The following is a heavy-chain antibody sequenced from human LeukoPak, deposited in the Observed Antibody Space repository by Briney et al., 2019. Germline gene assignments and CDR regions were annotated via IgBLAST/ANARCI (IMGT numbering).Heavy chain of an antibody. CDR1: GGSFSGYY. D-gene: IGHD6-6*01. V-gene: IGHV4-34*01. CDR3: ARVEAGQLVTWFDP. J-gene: IGHJ5*02. CDR2: INHSGST. Sequence: PSETLSLTCAVYGGSFSGYYWSWIRQPPGKGLEWIGEINHSGSTNYNPSLKSRVTISVDTSKNQFSLKLSSVTAADTAVYYCARVEAGQLVTWFDPWGQGTLVTVSS.